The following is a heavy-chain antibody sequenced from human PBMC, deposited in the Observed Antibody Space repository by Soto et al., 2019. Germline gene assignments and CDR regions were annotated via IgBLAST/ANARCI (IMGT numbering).Heavy chain of an antibody. CDR2: IYYSGNT. V-gene: IGHV4-30-4*01. Sequence: PSETLSLTCSVSVSSITRGYYYCICIRQPPGEGLEWSGNIYYSGNTYSNPSLKKRLIISIATSKNPFSLKVGSVTDAAMDLYYCASSSVYGMDVWGQGTPVTVSS. CDR3: ASSSVYGMDV. CDR1: VSSITRGYYY. J-gene: IGHJ6*02.